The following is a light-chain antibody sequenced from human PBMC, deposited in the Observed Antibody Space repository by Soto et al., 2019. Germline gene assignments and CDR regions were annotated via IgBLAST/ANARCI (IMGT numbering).Light chain of an antibody. CDR1: QSVGSSY. V-gene: IGKV3-20*01. CDR3: QQDGNTHLT. Sequence: EIVLTQSPATLSLSPGERATLSCRASQSVGSSYLAWYQQKPGQAPRLLLYGAFRRGTCIPDRFRWSGSGTGLTLTIRRLEAEDFAGYYCQQDGNTHLTFGGGTKVDIK. J-gene: IGKJ4*01. CDR2: GAF.